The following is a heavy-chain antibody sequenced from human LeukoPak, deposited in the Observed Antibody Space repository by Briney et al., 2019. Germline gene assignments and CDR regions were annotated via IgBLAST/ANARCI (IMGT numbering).Heavy chain of an antibody. Sequence: SETLSLTCAVYGGSFSGYHWSWIRQPPGKGLEWIGEINHRGSTNYNPSLKSRVTISVDTSKNQFSLKLSSVTAADTAVYYCARPIAADGDAFDIWGQGTMVTVSS. J-gene: IGHJ3*02. CDR2: INHRGST. V-gene: IGHV4-34*01. CDR3: ARPIAADGDAFDI. CDR1: GGSFSGYH. D-gene: IGHD6-13*01.